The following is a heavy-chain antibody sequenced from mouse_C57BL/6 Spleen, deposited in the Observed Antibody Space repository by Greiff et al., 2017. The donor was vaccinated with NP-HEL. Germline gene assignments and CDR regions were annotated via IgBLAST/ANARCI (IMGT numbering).Heavy chain of an antibody. D-gene: IGHD2-1*01. CDR1: GYTFTSYW. V-gene: IGHV1-55*01. CDR3: ANGEYYGNYDWYFDV. CDR2: IYPGSGST. Sequence: QVQLQQPGAELVKPGASVKMSCKASGYTFTSYWITWVKQRPGQGLEWIGDIYPGSGSTNYNEKFKSKATLTVDTSSSTAYMQLSSLTSEDSAVYYCANGEYYGNYDWYFDVWGTGTTVTVSS. J-gene: IGHJ1*03.